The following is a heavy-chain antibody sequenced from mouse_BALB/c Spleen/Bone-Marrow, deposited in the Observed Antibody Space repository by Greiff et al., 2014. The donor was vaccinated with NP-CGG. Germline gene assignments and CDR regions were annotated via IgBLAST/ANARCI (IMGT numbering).Heavy chain of an antibody. V-gene: IGHV1-14*01. CDR1: GYTFTSFV. D-gene: IGHD2-4*01. J-gene: IGHJ4*01. CDR2: INPYNDGT. CDR3: ARTMIYYYAMDY. Sequence: VQLQQSGPELVKPGASVKMSCKASGYTFTSFVMHWVKKIPGQGLEWIGYINPYNDGTKYNEKFKGKAILTSDKSSNTANMELSSLTSEDSAVYYCARTMIYYYAMDYWGQGTSVTVSS.